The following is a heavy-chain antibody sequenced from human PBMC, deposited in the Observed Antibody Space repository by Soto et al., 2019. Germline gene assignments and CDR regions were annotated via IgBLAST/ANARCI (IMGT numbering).Heavy chain of an antibody. D-gene: IGHD3-3*01. CDR1: GFTFSSYA. Sequence: ESGGGVVQPGRSLRLSCAASGFTFSSYAMHWVRQAPGKGLEWVAVISYDGSNKYYADSVKGRFTISRDNSKNTLYLQMNSLRAEDTAVYYCASNHLRFLEWLLVDYWGQGTLVTVSS. CDR3: ASNHLRFLEWLLVDY. J-gene: IGHJ4*02. V-gene: IGHV3-30-3*01. CDR2: ISYDGSNK.